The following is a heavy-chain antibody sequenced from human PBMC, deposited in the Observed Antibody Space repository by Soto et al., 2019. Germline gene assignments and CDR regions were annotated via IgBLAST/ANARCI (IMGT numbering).Heavy chain of an antibody. D-gene: IGHD3-10*01. Sequence: GESLKISGKASGYSFISEWIGWVRRMPVKCLEWMGIIYPGDSDTRYSPSFQGQVTISADKSISTAYLQWSSLKASDTAMYYCARQAIDYYGSGSYYGGYYGMDVWGQGTTVTVSS. CDR3: ARQAIDYYGSGSYYGGYYGMDV. J-gene: IGHJ6*02. V-gene: IGHV5-51*01. CDR2: IYPGDSDT. CDR1: GYSFISEW.